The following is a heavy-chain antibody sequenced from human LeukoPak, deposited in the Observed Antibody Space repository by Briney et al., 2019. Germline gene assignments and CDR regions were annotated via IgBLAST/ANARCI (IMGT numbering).Heavy chain of an antibody. Sequence: GGSLRLACAASGFTFSSYAMSWVRQPPGKGLEWVSVISGSGGSTYYADSVKGRLTISRDHSKNTLYLQMNSLRAEATAVYYCAKEIYGDSTGGRFHHWGQGTLVIVSS. J-gene: IGHJ1*01. V-gene: IGHV3-23*01. CDR1: GFTFSSYA. D-gene: IGHD4-17*01. CDR2: ISGSGGST. CDR3: AKEIYGDSTGGRFHH.